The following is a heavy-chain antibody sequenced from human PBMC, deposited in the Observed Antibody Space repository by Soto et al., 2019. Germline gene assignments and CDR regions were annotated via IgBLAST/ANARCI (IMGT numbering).Heavy chain of an antibody. Sequence: SSETLSLTCTVSGGSISSGGYYWSWIRQHPGKGLEWIGYIYYSGSTYYNPSLKSRVTISVDTSKNQFSLKLSSVTAADTAVYYCARGAEYSSSWYGSLDYWGQGTLVTVSS. D-gene: IGHD6-13*01. CDR1: GGSISSGGYY. CDR2: IYYSGST. V-gene: IGHV4-31*03. J-gene: IGHJ4*02. CDR3: ARGAEYSSSWYGSLDY.